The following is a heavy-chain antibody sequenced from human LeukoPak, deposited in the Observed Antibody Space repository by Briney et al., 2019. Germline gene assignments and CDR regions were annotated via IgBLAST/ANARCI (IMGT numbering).Heavy chain of an antibody. V-gene: IGHV3-23*01. CDR1: IFTFSDYY. D-gene: IGHD6-19*01. CDR2: ISGSGGST. CDR3: AKSYQKASLKMAVAGRFDY. Sequence: AGGSLRLSCAASIFTFSDYYMSWIRQAPGKGLEWVSAISGSGGSTYYADSVKGRFTISRDNSKNTLYLQMNSLRAEDTAVYYCAKSYQKASLKMAVAGRFDYWGQGTLVTVSS. J-gene: IGHJ4*02.